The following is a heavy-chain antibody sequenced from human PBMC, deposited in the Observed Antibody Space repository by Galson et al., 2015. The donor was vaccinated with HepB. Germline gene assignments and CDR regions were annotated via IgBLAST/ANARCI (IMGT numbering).Heavy chain of an antibody. CDR3: ARSLASPGDY. D-gene: IGHD6-13*01. CDR2: IYSGGDT. Sequence: SLRLSCAASGFTVSSDYMSWVRQAPGKGLEWVSVIYSGGDTHYADSVKARFTISRDNSKNTLYLQMNSLRAEDTAVYYCARSLASPGDYWGQETLVTVSS. CDR1: GFTVSSDY. J-gene: IGHJ4*02. V-gene: IGHV3-66*01.